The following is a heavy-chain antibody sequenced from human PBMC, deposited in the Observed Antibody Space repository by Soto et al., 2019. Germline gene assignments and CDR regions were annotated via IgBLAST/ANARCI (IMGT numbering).Heavy chain of an antibody. V-gene: IGHV4-39*01. Sequence: SETLSLTCTVSGGSISSSSYYWGWIRQPPGKGLEWIGSIYYSGSTYYNPSLKSRVTISVDTSKNQFSLKLSSVTAADTAVYYGARHKITGCFGYWGQGTLVTVSS. D-gene: IGHD2-8*02. J-gene: IGHJ4*02. CDR2: IYYSGST. CDR3: ARHKITGCFGY. CDR1: GGSISSSSYY.